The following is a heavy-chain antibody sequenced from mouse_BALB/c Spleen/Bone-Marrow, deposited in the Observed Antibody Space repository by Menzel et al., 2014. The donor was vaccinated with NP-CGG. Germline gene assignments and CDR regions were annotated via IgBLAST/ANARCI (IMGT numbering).Heavy chain of an antibody. J-gene: IGHJ1*01. CDR3: ARLNYYGNLFV. CDR1: GFDFSRYW. V-gene: IGHV4-1*02. CDR2: INSDSSTI. D-gene: IGHD1-1*01. Sequence: EVHLVESGGGLVQPGGSLKLSCAASGFDFSRYWMSWVRQAPGKGLEWIGEINSDSSTINYTPSLKDKFIISRDNAKNTLYLQMSKVRSEDTALYYCARLNYYGNLFVWGAGTTVTVSS.